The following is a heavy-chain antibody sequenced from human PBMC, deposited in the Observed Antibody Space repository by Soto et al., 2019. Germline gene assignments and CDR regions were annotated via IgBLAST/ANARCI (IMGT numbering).Heavy chain of an antibody. Sequence: GGSLRLSCVASGFTLSVYAMGWVRLAPGKGLEWVSSISGSGDGTYYADSVKGRFTISRDNSKSTLFLQMNDLRDEDTGLYFCARGPRATSVGTGAHWGPGTQVTVS. V-gene: IGHV3-23*01. D-gene: IGHD3-10*01. CDR1: GFTLSVYA. CDR3: ARGPRATSVGTGAH. CDR2: ISGSGDGT. J-gene: IGHJ4*02.